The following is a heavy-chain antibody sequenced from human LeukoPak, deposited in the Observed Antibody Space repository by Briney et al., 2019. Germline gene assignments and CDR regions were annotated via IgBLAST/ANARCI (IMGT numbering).Heavy chain of an antibody. CDR1: GFTFSRYL. CDR2: IKSDGSST. V-gene: IGHV3-74*01. Sequence: GGSLRLFCAASGFTFSRYLMHWVRQVPGKGLVGVSRIKSDGSSTSYADSVKGRFTISRDNAKNTLYLQMNSLRAEDTAVYYCARGFGYNYGYGWFDPWGQGTLVTVSS. D-gene: IGHD5-18*01. J-gene: IGHJ5*02. CDR3: ARGFGYNYGYGWFDP.